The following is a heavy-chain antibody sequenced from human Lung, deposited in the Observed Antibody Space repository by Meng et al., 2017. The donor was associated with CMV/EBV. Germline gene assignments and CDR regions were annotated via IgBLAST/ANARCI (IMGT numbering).Heavy chain of an antibody. Sequence: ASLKVSCKASGYTFTAYYMHWVRQAPGQGLEWMGWINPNSGGTNYAQKFQGRVTMTRDTSISTAYMELSRLRSDDTAVYYCAREDSGGWGPSYWGQGKLVTVDS. CDR2: INPNSGGT. V-gene: IGHV1-2*02. CDR3: AREDSGGWGPSY. D-gene: IGHD1-26*01. CDR1: GYTFTAYY. J-gene: IGHJ4*02.